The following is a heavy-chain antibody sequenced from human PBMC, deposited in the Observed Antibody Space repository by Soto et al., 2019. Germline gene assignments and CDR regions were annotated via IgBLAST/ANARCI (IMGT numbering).Heavy chain of an antibody. J-gene: IGHJ4*02. Sequence: GGSLRLSCAASGFAFNNYWMSWVRQAPGKGPEWVASIKYDGSEKYYVDSVKGRFTVSRDNAKNSLSMHLNSLRADDTAVYYCVRDVGPITIFGEALSGYFDSWGQGTLVTVSS. V-gene: IGHV3-7*03. D-gene: IGHD3-3*01. CDR3: VRDVGPITIFGEALSGYFDS. CDR2: IKYDGSEK. CDR1: GFAFNNYW.